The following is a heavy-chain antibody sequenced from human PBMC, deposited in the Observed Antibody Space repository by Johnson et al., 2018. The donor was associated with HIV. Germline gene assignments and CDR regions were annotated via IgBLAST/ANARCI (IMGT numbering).Heavy chain of an antibody. J-gene: IGHJ3*02. CDR3: ARDPSRYYEFWSGGCAFDI. CDR2: ISSNGDNT. V-gene: IGHV3-64*01. CDR1: GFTFSTYA. Sequence: VHLVESGGGVVQPGGSLRLSCAASGFTFSTYAMHWVRQAPGKGLEYVSAISSNGDNTYYANSVKGRFTISRDNSKNTLYLQMGSLRGEDMAVYYCARDPSRYYEFWSGGCAFDIWGQGTMVTVSS. D-gene: IGHD3-3*01.